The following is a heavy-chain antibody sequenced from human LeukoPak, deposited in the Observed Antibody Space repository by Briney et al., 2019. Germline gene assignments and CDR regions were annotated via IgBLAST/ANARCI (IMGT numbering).Heavy chain of an antibody. Sequence: SQTLSLTCAISGDSVSSNSAAWNWIRQSPSRGLEWLGRTYYRSKWYNDYAVSVKSRITINPDTSKNQFSLQLNSVTPEDTAVHYCARWDYDILTGYYSFDYWGQGTLVTVSS. CDR3: ARWDYDILTGYYSFDY. CDR1: GDSVSSNSAA. V-gene: IGHV6-1*01. D-gene: IGHD3-9*01. J-gene: IGHJ4*02. CDR2: TYYRSKWYN.